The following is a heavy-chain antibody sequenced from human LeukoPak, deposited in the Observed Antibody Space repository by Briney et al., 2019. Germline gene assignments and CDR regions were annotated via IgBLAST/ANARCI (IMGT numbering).Heavy chain of an antibody. CDR3: ASFWSGYLL. V-gene: IGHV1-2*02. Sequence: GASVKVSCKASGYTFTGYYMHWVRQAPGQGLEWMGWINPNSGGTNYAQKFQGRVTITTDESTSTAYMELSSLRSEDTAVYYCASFWSGYLLWGQGTLVTVSS. D-gene: IGHD3-3*01. CDR1: GYTFTGYY. J-gene: IGHJ4*02. CDR2: INPNSGGT.